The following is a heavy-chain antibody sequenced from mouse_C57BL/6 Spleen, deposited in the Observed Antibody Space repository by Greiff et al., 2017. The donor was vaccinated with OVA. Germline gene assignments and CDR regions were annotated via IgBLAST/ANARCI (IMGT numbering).Heavy chain of an antibody. CDR1: GFPITSGYY. J-gene: IGHJ3*01. CDR2: ITHSGET. D-gene: IGHD2-3*01. Sequence: VMLVESGPGLVKPSQSLFLTCSITGFPITSGYYWIWIRQSPGKPLEWMGYITHSGETFYNPSLQSPISITRETSKNQFFLQLNSVTTEETAMYYCAGDRDGYYGFANGGQGTLVTVSA. CDR3: AGDRDGYYGFAN. V-gene: IGHV12-3*01.